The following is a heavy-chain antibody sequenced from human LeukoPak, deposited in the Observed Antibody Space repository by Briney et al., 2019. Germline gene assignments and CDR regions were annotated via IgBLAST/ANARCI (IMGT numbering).Heavy chain of an antibody. CDR3: ARSRYGGNSTPHYFDY. V-gene: IGHV4-59*01. D-gene: IGHD4-23*01. CDR1: GGSISSYY. J-gene: IGHJ4*02. Sequence: SETLSFTCTVSGGSISSYYWIWIRQPPGKGLEWIGYIYYSGSTNYNPSLKSRVTISVDTSKNQFSLKLSSVTAADTAVYYCARSRYGGNSTPHYFDYWGQGTLVTVPS. CDR2: IYYSGST.